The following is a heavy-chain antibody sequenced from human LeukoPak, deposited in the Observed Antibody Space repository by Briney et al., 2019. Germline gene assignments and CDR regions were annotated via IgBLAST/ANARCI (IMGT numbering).Heavy chain of an antibody. CDR1: GGSISSGGYY. J-gene: IGHJ4*02. Sequence: PSETLSLTCTVSGGSISSGGYYWSWIRQHPGKSLEWIGYIYYSGSTYYNPSLKSRVTISVDTSKNQFSLKLSSVTAADTAVYYCAIGIVGATPTYFDYWGQGTLVTVSS. V-gene: IGHV4-31*03. D-gene: IGHD1-26*01. CDR2: IYYSGST. CDR3: AIGIVGATPTYFDY.